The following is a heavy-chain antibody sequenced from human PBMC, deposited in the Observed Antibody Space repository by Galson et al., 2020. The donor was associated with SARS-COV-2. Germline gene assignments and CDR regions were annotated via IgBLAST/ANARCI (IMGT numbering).Heavy chain of an antibody. CDR1: GFTFDDYA. CDR3: AKDNYYGSGSYYNYAFDI. Sequence: GGSLRLSCAASGFTFDDYAMHWVRQAPGKGLEWVSGISWNSGSIGYADSVKGRFTISRDNAKNSLYLQMNSLRAEDTALYYCAKDNYYGSGSYYNYAFDIWGQGTMVTVSS. D-gene: IGHD3-10*01. J-gene: IGHJ3*02. V-gene: IGHV3-9*01. CDR2: ISWNSGSI.